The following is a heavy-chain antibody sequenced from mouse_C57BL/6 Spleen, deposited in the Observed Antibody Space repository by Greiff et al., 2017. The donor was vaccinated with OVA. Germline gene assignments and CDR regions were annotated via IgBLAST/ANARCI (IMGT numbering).Heavy chain of an antibody. D-gene: IGHD2-4*01. J-gene: IGHJ3*01. CDR1: GYSITSGYY. CDR3: AIYDYVTWFAY. Sequence: DVKLQESGPGLVKPSQSLSLTCSVTGYSITSGYYWNWIRQFPGNKLEWMGYISYDGSNNYNPSLKNRISITRDTSKNQFFLKLKSVTTEDTATYYCAIYDYVTWFAYWGQGTLVTVSA. CDR2: ISYDGSN. V-gene: IGHV3-6*01.